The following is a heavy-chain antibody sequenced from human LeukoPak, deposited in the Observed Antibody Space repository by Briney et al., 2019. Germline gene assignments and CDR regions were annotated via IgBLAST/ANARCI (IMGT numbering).Heavy chain of an antibody. CDR3: ARRNYDILTGYYTPYYFDY. CDR2: IDPSDSYT. Sequence: GESLKISCKGSGYSFTSYWISWVRQMPGKGLEWMGRIDPSDSYTNYSPSFQGHVTISADKSISTAYLQWSSLKASDTAMYYCARRNYDILTGYYTPYYFDYWGQGTLVTVPS. V-gene: IGHV5-10-1*01. D-gene: IGHD3-9*01. CDR1: GYSFTSYW. J-gene: IGHJ4*02.